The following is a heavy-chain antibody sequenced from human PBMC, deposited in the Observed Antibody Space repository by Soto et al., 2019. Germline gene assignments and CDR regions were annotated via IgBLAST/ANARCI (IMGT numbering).Heavy chain of an antibody. CDR3: ARESIAPIHYYGMDV. V-gene: IGHV1-2*04. CDR2: INPNSGGT. D-gene: IGHD2-15*01. Sequence: ASVNVSCKASGYTFTVYDMHWVRQAPGQGLEWMGWINPNSGGTNYAQKFQGWVTMTRDTSISTAYMELSRLRSDDTAVYYCARESIAPIHYYGMDVWGQETTVTVS. J-gene: IGHJ6*02. CDR1: GYTFTVYD.